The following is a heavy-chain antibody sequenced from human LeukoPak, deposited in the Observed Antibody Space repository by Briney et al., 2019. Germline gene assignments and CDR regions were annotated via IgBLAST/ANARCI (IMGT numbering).Heavy chain of an antibody. CDR1: GXSISSYY. CDR3: ARHYDSGTYPLDY. J-gene: IGHJ4*02. D-gene: IGHD3-10*01. V-gene: IGHV4-59*01. Sequence: SETLSLTCTVSGXSISSYYGSWIRQPPGKGLEWIGNIYYTGSTSYNPSLKSRITISLDTSKNHFSLKLTSVTAADTAVYYCARHYDSGTYPLDYWGQGTLVTVSS. CDR2: IYYTGST.